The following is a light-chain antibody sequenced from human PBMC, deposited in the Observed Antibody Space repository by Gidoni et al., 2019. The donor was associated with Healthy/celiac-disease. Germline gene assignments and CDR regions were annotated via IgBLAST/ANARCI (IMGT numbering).Light chain of an antibody. V-gene: IGLV2-23*03. CDR1: SSDVGSYNL. Sequence: QSALTQPASVSGSPGQSITISCTVTSSDVGSYNLFSWYQQHPGKAPKLMIYDGSKRPSGVSNRFFGSKSGNTASLTISGLQAEDEADYYCCSYAGSSTFDVVFGGGTKLTVL. CDR3: CSYAGSSTFDVV. CDR2: DGS. J-gene: IGLJ2*01.